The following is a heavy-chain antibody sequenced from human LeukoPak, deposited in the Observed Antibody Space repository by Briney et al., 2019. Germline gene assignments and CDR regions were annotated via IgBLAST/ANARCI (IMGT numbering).Heavy chain of an antibody. D-gene: IGHD6-19*01. V-gene: IGHV3-23*01. J-gene: IGHJ4*02. CDR3: ARDADHEGGGGWYEHPGFPFDY. CDR1: GFSFGSYA. CDR2: ICGSVSGSGDCT. Sequence: PGGSLRLSCAASGFSFGSYAMSWVRQAAGKGLVWVSEICGSVSGSGDCTHYADSVKGRFTISRDNSKKTLYLQMNSLRAEDTAVYYCARDADHEGGGGWYEHPGFPFDYWGQGTLVTVSS.